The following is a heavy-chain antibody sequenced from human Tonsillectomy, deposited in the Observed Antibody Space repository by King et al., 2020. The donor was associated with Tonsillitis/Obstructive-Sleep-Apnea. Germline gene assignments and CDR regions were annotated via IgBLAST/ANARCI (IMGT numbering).Heavy chain of an antibody. D-gene: IGHD2-8*01. Sequence: TLKESGPTLVKPTQTLTLTCTFSGFSLTTSKVGVGWIRQPPGKALEWRALIYGDDDNRYSPSLKSRLTSTKDTTKNQVVLEMTNLQPVDTGTYYGAHLYCTTNACLPDAFEIWGQGTMVTVSS. J-gene: IGHJ3*02. CDR3: AHLYCTTNACLPDAFEI. V-gene: IGHV2-5*02. CDR2: IYGDDDN. CDR1: GFSLTTSKVG.